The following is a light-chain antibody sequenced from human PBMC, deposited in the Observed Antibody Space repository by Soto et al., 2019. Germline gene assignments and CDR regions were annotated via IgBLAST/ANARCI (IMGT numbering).Light chain of an antibody. V-gene: IGLV1-47*01. J-gene: IGLJ3*02. CDR3: AAWDDSLSGHWV. CDR1: SSNIGSNY. Sequence: QSVLTQPPSASGTPGQRVTISCSGSSSNIGSNYVYWYQQLPGTARKLLIYRNNQRPSGVPDRFSGSKSGTSASLAISGLRSEDEADYYCAAWDDSLSGHWVFGGGTQLTVL. CDR2: RNN.